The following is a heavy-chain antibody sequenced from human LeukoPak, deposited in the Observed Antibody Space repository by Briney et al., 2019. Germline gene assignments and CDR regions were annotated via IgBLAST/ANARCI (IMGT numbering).Heavy chain of an antibody. D-gene: IGHD5-18*01. V-gene: IGHV3-11*04. CDR3: ARLGGYSYGTDTDDY. CDR2: ISSSSSTI. CDR1: GFTLSDYY. J-gene: IGHJ4*02. Sequence: GGSLRLSCAASGFTLSDYYISWIRQAPGKGLEWVSYISSSSSTIYYADSVKGRFTISRDNAKNSLYLQMNSLRAEDTAVYYCARLGGYSYGTDTDDYWGQGTLVTVSS.